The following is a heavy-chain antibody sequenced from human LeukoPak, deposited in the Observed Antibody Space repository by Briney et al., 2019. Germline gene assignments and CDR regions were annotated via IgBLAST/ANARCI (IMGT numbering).Heavy chain of an antibody. CDR1: GFTFSSYA. CDR2: ISGSGGST. Sequence: TGGSLRLSCAASGFTFSSYAMSWVRQAPGKGLEWVSAISGSGGSTYYADSVKGRFTISRDNSKNTLYLQMNSLRAEDTAAYYCAKRGIVVVAATPFDYWGQGTLVTVSS. V-gene: IGHV3-23*01. D-gene: IGHD2-15*01. J-gene: IGHJ4*02. CDR3: AKRGIVVVAATPFDY.